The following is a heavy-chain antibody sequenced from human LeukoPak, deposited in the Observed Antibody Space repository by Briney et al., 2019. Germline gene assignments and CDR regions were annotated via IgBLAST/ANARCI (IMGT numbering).Heavy chain of an antibody. CDR1: GFTVSSNY. Sequence: GGSLRLSCAASGFTVSSNYMSWVRQAPGKGLEWVSVIYSGGSTYYADSVKGRFTISRDNSKNTLYLQMNSLRAEDTAVYYCARDRGPIAAAEYYYYYYGMDVWGQGTTVTVSS. D-gene: IGHD6-13*01. CDR3: ARDRGPIAAAEYYYYYYGMDV. CDR2: IYSGGST. V-gene: IGHV3-66*01. J-gene: IGHJ6*02.